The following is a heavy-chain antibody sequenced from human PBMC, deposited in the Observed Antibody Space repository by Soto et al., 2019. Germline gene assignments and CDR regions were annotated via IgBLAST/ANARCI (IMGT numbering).Heavy chain of an antibody. CDR2: ISDSGDTT. CDR1: AFTISRYA. D-gene: IGHD1-1*01. J-gene: IGHJ4*02. V-gene: IGHV3-23*01. CDR3: AKYKPGTTSFDD. Sequence: EVQLLESGGGLVQPGGSLRLSCEASAFTISRYAMSWVRQAPGKGLEWVSAISDSGDTTHYADSVKGRFTISRDTSKSTLYLQMNTLRAEETAVYYCAKYKPGTTSFDDWGQGTLVIVSS.